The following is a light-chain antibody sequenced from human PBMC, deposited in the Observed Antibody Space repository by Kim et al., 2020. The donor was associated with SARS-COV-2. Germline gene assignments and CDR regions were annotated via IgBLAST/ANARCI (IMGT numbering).Light chain of an antibody. V-gene: IGKV1-9*01. CDR3: QQLHTYPLT. J-gene: IGKJ4*01. CDR1: QAISSY. CDR2: GAS. Sequence: DIQLTQSPSFLYASVGDRVTITCRASQAISSYLAWYQQNPGKAPRLLISGASMLQSGVPSRFSGSRSETEFTLTISSLQPEDFATYYCQQLHTYPLTFGGGTKVDIK.